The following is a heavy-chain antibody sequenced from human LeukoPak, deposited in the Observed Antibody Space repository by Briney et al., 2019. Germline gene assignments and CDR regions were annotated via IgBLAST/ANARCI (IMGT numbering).Heavy chain of an antibody. J-gene: IGHJ4*02. CDR1: NRSISNWSCF. CDR3: AFCQAEGGIRYFDL. CDR2: IYYSRST. Sequence: SETLSLTCTVSNRSISNWSCFWGWIRQSPGKGLERIGRIYYSRSTYYNPSLKSRVNISVDTSKNQFSLKLSSVSAADTAVYYCAFCQAEGGIRYFDLWGQGTLVTVSS. D-gene: IGHD3-9*01. V-gene: IGHV4-39*01.